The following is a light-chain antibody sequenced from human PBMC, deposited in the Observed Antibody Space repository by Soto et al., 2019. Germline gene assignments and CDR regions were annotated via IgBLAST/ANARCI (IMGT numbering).Light chain of an antibody. CDR3: QQYNDWPRT. CDR1: QSVSST. CDR2: GAS. V-gene: IGKV3-15*01. Sequence: EIVMTQSPATLYVSPGERATLSCRASQSVSSTLAWYQQKPGQAPRLLIYGASTRATGIPARFSGSGSGTEFTLTISSLQSEDFAVYYCQQYNDWPRTFGQGTKWIS. J-gene: IGKJ1*01.